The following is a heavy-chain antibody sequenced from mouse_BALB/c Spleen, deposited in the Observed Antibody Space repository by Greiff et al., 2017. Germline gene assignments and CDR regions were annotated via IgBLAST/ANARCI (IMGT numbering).Heavy chain of an antibody. CDR1: GFSLTSYG. J-gene: IGHJ3*01. D-gene: IGHD1-2*01. Sequence: QVQLQQSGPGLVAPSQSLSITCTVSGFSLTSYGVHWVRQPPGKGLEWLGVIWAGGSTNYNSALMSRLSISKDNSKSQVFLKMNSLQTDDTAMYYCARDGGRYGSWFAYWGQGTLVTVSA. CDR2: IWAGGST. V-gene: IGHV2-9*02. CDR3: ARDGGRYGSWFAY.